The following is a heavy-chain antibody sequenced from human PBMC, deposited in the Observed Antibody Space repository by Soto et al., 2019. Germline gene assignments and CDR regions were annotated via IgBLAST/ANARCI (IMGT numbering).Heavy chain of an antibody. Sequence: SETLSLTCTVSSSSIRSGSYYWEWIRQSPGKGLEWIGNIYYSGSTNYNPSLESRVTISVDTSKNQFSLKLSSVTAADTAVYYCARQTDSYYTFDAFDIWGQGTMVT. J-gene: IGHJ3*02. CDR2: IYYSGST. V-gene: IGHV4-39*01. D-gene: IGHD3-22*01. CDR3: ARQTDSYYTFDAFDI. CDR1: SSSIRSGSYY.